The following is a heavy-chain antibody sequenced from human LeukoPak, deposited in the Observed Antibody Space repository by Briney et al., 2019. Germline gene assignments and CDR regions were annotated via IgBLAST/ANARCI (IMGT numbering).Heavy chain of an antibody. Sequence: PGGSLRLSCAASGFTFSSYGMSWVRQAPGKGLEWVSYISHTGSTMSYADSVKGRFTISRDNSKNTLYLQMNSLRAEDTAVYYCAKDRISSGWSPSFDYWGQGTLVTVSS. CDR2: ISHTGSTM. J-gene: IGHJ4*02. CDR3: AKDRISSGWSPSFDY. D-gene: IGHD6-19*01. CDR1: GFTFSSYG. V-gene: IGHV3-23*01.